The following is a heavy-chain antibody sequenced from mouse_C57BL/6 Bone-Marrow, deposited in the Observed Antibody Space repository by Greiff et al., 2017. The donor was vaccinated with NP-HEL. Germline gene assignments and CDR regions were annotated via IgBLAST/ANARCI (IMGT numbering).Heavy chain of an antibody. CDR1: GFSLTSYG. Sequence: QVQLQQSGPGLVAPSQSLSITCTVSGFSLTSYGVDWVRQSPGKGLEWLGVIWGVGSTNYNSALKSRLSISKDNAKSQVFLKMNSLQTDDTAMYYCARIYGNGYYAMDYWGQGTSVTVSS. CDR2: IWGVGST. CDR3: ARIYGNGYYAMDY. D-gene: IGHD2-1*01. V-gene: IGHV2-6*01. J-gene: IGHJ4*01.